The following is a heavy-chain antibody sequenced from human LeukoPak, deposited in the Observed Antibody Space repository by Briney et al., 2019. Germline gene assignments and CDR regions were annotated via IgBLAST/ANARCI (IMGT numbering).Heavy chain of an antibody. V-gene: IGHV3-30*04. J-gene: IGHJ6*02. CDR1: GFTFSSYA. D-gene: IGHD1-26*01. CDR2: ISYDGSNK. Sequence: PGGSLRLSCAASGFTFSSYAMHWVRQAPGKGLEWVAVISYDGSNKYYADTVKGRFTISRDNSKNTLYLQMNSLRAEDTAVYYCARDGILPYYYYGMDVWGQGTTVTVSS. CDR3: ARDGILPYYYYGMDV.